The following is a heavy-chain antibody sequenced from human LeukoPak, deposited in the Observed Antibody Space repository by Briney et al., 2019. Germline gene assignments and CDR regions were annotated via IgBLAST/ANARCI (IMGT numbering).Heavy chain of an antibody. CDR2: ISSSGSTI. J-gene: IGHJ4*02. V-gene: IGHV3-48*02. CDR1: GFTVNSNY. Sequence: PGGSLRLSCAASGFTVNSNYMSWVRQAPGKGLEWVSYISSSGSTIYYADSVKGRFTISRDNAKNSLCLQMHSLRDEDTAVYYCAGGPTSSDYFDYWGQGTLVTVSS. CDR3: AGGPTSSDYFDY. D-gene: IGHD2-2*01.